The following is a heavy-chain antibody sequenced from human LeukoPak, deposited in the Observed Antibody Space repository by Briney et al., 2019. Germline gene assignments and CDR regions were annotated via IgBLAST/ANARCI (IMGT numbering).Heavy chain of an antibody. CDR2: ISGSGGST. J-gene: IGHJ4*02. V-gene: IGHV3-23*01. CDR3: AKDVWGDY. Sequence: GGSLRLSCAASGFTFSSSEMNWVRQAPGKGLEWVSAISGSGGSTYYADSVKGHFTISRDNSKNTLYLQMNSLRAEDTAVYYCAKDVWGDYWGQGTLVTVSS. D-gene: IGHD3-16*01. CDR1: GFTFSSSE.